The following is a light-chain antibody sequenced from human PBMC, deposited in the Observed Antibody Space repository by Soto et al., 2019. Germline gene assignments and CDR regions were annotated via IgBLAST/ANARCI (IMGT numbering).Light chain of an antibody. V-gene: IGKV1-39*01. CDR3: QQSYSLPYT. CDR2: AAS. Sequence: DIQMTQSPSTLSASVGDRVTITCRASQTISSSLNWYEQKPGKAPKLLIYAASSLQTGVPSRFSGSGSGTDFTLTISSLQPEDFATYHCQQSYSLPYTFGQGTKVEIK. J-gene: IGKJ2*01. CDR1: QTISSS.